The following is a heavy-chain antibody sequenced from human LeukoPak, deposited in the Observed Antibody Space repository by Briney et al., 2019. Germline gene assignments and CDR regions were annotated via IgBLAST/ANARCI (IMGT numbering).Heavy chain of an antibody. CDR3: AKEYSGYDFDY. V-gene: IGHV3-23*01. J-gene: IGHJ4*02. CDR2: TSGSGVNS. CDR1: GFTLRSYD. Sequence: GGSPRLSCAASGFTLRSYDMSWVRQAPGKGLEWVAATSGSGVNSYYADSVRGRFTISRDNSQNTLYLQMDSLRAEDTALYYCAKEYSGYDFDYWGQGTLVTVSS. D-gene: IGHD5-12*01.